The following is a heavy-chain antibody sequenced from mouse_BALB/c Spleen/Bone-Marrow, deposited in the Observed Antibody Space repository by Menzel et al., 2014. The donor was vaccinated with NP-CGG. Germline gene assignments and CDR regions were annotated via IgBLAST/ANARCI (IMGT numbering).Heavy chain of an antibody. CDR1: GYAFSDYL. CDR2: INPGSGST. D-gene: IGHD2-3*01. V-gene: IGHV1-54*01. J-gene: IGHJ2*01. CDR3: ARYDGYLDY. Sequence: VKLMESGAELVRPGTSVEVSCKASGYAFSDYLMEWLKQRPGQGLGWIGVINPGSGSTNQNEKFKDKATLTADTSSNTAYMELSSLTSVDSAVYFCARYDGYLDYWGQGTTLTVSS.